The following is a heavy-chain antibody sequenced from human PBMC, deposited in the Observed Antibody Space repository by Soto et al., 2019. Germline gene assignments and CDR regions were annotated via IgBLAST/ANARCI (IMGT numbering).Heavy chain of an antibody. CDR1: GSTFSSYA. D-gene: IGHD3-9*01. CDR3: AKLLTGSLESVQH. J-gene: IGHJ1*01. V-gene: IGHV3-23*01. CDR2: VSGSGGST. Sequence: GGPLRLSCAASGSTFSSYAMSWVSQAPGKGLEWVSAVSGSGGSTYYADSVKGRFTISRDNSKNTLYLQMNSLRAEDTAVYYCAKLLTGSLESVQHWGQGTLVTVSS.